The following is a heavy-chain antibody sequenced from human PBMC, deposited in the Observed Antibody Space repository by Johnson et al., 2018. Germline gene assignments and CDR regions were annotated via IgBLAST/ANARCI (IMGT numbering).Heavy chain of an antibody. J-gene: IGHJ1*01. CDR1: GFAFSSYV. D-gene: IGHD3-22*01. V-gene: IGHV3-47*02. CDR3: PLDSSGYYYFQH. Sequence: VQLVESGGGLVQPGGSLRPSCAASGFAFSSYVLHWVRRAPGKGPEWVSDIGTGGDTYYADSVMGRFTISRDNAKKSLYLQMNSLIAGDMVAWGGPLDSSGYYYFQHWGQGTLVTVSS. CDR2: IGTGGDT.